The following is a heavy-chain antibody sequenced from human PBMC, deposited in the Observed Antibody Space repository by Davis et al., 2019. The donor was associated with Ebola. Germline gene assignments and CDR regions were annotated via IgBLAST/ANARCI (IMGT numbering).Heavy chain of an antibody. Sequence: GESLKISCAAPGFVFSSYVMRCVRRAQGKGLEWVSTLGLSADTYYADSVKGRFTISRDNSKKTLHLQMTSLRVEDTAIYYCAKDTSNVWFDVWGQVTMVTVSS. CDR3: AKDTSNVWFDV. V-gene: IGHV3-23*01. D-gene: IGHD6-19*01. CDR1: GFVFSSYV. CDR2: LGLSADT. J-gene: IGHJ3*01.